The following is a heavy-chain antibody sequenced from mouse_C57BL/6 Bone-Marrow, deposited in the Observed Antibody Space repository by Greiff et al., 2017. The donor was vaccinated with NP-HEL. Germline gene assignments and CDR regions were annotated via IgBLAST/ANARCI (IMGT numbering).Heavy chain of an antibody. Sequence: QVQLHQPGAELVMPGASVKLSCKASGYTFTSYWMHWVKQRPGQGLEWIGEIDPSDSYTNYNQKFKGKSTLTVDKSSSTAYMQLSSLTSEDSAVYYCARGHYYGSSYRYFDVWGTGTTVTVSS. J-gene: IGHJ1*03. CDR3: ARGHYYGSSYRYFDV. CDR2: IDPSDSYT. CDR1: GYTFTSYW. D-gene: IGHD1-1*01. V-gene: IGHV1-69*01.